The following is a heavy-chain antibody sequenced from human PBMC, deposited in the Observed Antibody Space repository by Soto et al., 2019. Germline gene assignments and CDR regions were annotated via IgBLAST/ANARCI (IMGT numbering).Heavy chain of an antibody. CDR3: AKEGCSGGSCYPNYYYYYYMDV. V-gene: IGHV3-23*01. Sequence: EVQLLESGGGLVQPGGSLRLSCAASGFTFSSYAMSWVRQAPGKGLEWVSAISGSGGSTYYADSVKGRFTISRDNSKNTLYLQMNRLRAEDTAVYYCAKEGCSGGSCYPNYYYYYYMDVWGKGPTVTVSS. CDR1: GFTFSSYA. D-gene: IGHD2-15*01. CDR2: ISGSGGST. J-gene: IGHJ6*03.